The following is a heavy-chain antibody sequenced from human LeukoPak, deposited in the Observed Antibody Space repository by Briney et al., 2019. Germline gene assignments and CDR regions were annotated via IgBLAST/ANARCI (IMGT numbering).Heavy chain of an antibody. CDR3: AKDVAHSSGWQRDY. V-gene: IGHV3-30*18. CDR1: GFTFSNYG. Sequence: GGSLRLSCVASGFTFSNYGMSWVRQAPGKGLEWVAVISYDGSNKYYADSVKGRFTISRDNSKNTLYLQMNSLRAEDTAVYYCAKDVAHSSGWQRDYWGQGTLVTVSS. D-gene: IGHD6-19*01. CDR2: ISYDGSNK. J-gene: IGHJ4*02.